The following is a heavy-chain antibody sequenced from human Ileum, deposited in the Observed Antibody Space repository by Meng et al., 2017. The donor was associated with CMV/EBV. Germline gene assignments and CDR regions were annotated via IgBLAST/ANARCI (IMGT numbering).Heavy chain of an antibody. Sequence: EVELGVSGGGLVKPRGSLTLSCAASGFTFINAWMNWVRQAPGKGLEWVGRIKSKNNGGTTYFAAPVTGRFTISRDASTNTLYLQMNSLKSDDTVMYYCTKGYTNAWHDGYWGQGTLVTVSS. CDR1: GFTFINAW. D-gene: IGHD4-11*01. V-gene: IGHV3-15*01. CDR2: IKSKNNGGTT. CDR3: TKGYTNAWHDGY. J-gene: IGHJ4*02.